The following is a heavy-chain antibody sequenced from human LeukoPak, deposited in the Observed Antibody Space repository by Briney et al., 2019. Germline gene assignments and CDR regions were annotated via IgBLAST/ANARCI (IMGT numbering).Heavy chain of an antibody. CDR3: ARSVGEYYDFWSGYYTRKGNWFDP. V-gene: IGHV4-30-4*01. Sequence: SQTLSLTCTVSGGSISSGDYYWSWIRQPPGKGLEWIGEINHSGSTNYNPSLKSRVTISVDASKNQFSLKLSSVTAADTAVYYCARSVGEYYDFWSGYYTRKGNWFDPWGQGSLVTVSS. D-gene: IGHD3-3*01. CDR1: GGSISSGDYY. CDR2: INHSGST. J-gene: IGHJ5*02.